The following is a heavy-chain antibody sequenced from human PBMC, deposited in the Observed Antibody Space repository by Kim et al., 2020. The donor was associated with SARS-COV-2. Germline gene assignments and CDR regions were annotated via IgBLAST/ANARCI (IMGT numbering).Heavy chain of an antibody. CDR3: ARDLGIAAAGSYGMDV. D-gene: IGHD6-13*01. Sequence: SETLSLTCAVSGGSISSSNWWSWVRQPPGKGLEWIGEIYHSGSTNYNPSLKSRVTISVDKSKNQFSLKLSSVTAADTAVYYCARDLGIAAAGSYGMDVWGQGTTVTVSS. V-gene: IGHV4-4*02. CDR1: GGSISSSNW. J-gene: IGHJ6*02. CDR2: IYHSGST.